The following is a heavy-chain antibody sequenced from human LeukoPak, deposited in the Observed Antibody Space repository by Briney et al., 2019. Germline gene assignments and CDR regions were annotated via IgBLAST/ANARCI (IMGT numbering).Heavy chain of an antibody. V-gene: IGHV3-48*03. J-gene: IGHJ6*03. D-gene: IGHD5-18*01. Sequence: GSLRLSCAASGFTFSTYEINWVRQAPGKGLEWLSHISTSGSSIHYADSVKGRFTISRDNAKNSLYLQMNSLRAEDTAVYYCASSTGGYSYGSNYYYYYMDVWGKGTTVTVSS. CDR1: GFTFSTYE. CDR2: ISTSGSSI. CDR3: ASSTGGYSYGSNYYYYYMDV.